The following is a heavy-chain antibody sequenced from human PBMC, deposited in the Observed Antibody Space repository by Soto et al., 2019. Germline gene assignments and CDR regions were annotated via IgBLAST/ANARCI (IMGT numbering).Heavy chain of an antibody. CDR2: IYYSGST. CDR1: GGSISSYY. J-gene: IGHJ4*02. Sequence: QVQLQESGPGLVKPSETLSLTCTVSGGSISSYYWSWIRQPPGKGLEWIGYIYYSGSTNYNPSLKSRDTISVDTSKNQFSLKLSSVTAADTAVYYCARRYSSSFDYWGQGTLVTVSS. V-gene: IGHV4-59*08. CDR3: ARRYSSSFDY. D-gene: IGHD6-13*01.